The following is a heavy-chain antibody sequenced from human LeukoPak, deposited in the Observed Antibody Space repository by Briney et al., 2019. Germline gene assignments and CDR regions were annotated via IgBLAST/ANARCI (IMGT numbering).Heavy chain of an antibody. V-gene: IGHV7-4-1*02. CDR1: GGTSSSYG. CDR3: ARSSRTHGAFDI. D-gene: IGHD2-2*01. CDR2: INTNTGNP. J-gene: IGHJ3*02. Sequence: ASVKVSCKAYGGTSSSYGISWVRQAPGQGLEWMGWINTNTGNPTYAQGFTGRFVFSLDTSVSRAYLQISSLKAEDTAVYYCARSSRTHGAFDIWGQGTMVTVSS.